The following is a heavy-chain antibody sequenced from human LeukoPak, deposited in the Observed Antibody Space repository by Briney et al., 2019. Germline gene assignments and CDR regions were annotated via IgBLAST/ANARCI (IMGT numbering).Heavy chain of an antibody. CDR2: IYYSAST. D-gene: IGHD1-26*01. J-gene: IGHJ4*02. Sequence: SEILSLTCAVSSDSISGYYWSWIRQPPGKGLEWIGYIYYSASTKYNPSLKSRVTISVDTSKNQFSLRLSPVTAADTAMYYCAREKYGGSNDYWGQGTLVTVSS. CDR3: AREKYGGSNDY. CDR1: SDSISGYY. V-gene: IGHV4-59*01.